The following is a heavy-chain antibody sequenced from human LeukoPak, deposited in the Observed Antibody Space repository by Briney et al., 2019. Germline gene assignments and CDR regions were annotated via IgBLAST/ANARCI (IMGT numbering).Heavy chain of an antibody. CDR3: ARGPITDIVVMYYFDY. CDR2: ISAYNGNT. D-gene: IGHD5-12*01. CDR1: GYTFTSYG. Sequence: ASVKVSCKASGYTFTSYGISWVRQAPGQGLEWMGWISAYNGNTNYAQKFQGRVTMTRDTSTSTVYMELSSLRSEDTAVYYCARGPITDIVVMYYFDYWGQGTLVTVSS. J-gene: IGHJ4*02. V-gene: IGHV1-18*01.